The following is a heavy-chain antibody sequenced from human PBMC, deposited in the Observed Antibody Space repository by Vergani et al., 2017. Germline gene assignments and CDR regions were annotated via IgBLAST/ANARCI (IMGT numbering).Heavy chain of an antibody. J-gene: IGHJ1*01. CDR1: GFTLSSHA. CDR3: TKAGQYDSDNFHDS. CDR2: IWYDGSKE. Sequence: QVQLLESGGGVVQPGRSLRLSCAGSGFTLSSHAMHWVRQAPGKGLEWVAFIWYDGSKEYYADSVKGRFTISRDNSQTTVFLQMNSLRADDSAVYYCTKAGQYDSDNFHDSWGQGALVTVAS. V-gene: IGHV3-30*02. D-gene: IGHD3-22*01.